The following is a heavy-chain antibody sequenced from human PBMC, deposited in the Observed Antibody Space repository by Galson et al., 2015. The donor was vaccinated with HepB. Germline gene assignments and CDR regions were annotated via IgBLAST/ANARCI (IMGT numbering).Heavy chain of an antibody. D-gene: IGHD6-13*01. V-gene: IGHV1-46*01. CDR2: INPSGGST. Sequence: SVKVSCKASGYTFTSYYMHWVRQAPGQGLEWMGIINPSGGSTSYAQKFQGRVTMTEDTSTDTAYMELSSLRSEDTAVYYCAGDSSSWPLPPYLFDIWGQGTMVTVSS. CDR1: GYTFTSYY. CDR3: AGDSSSWPLPPYLFDI. J-gene: IGHJ3*02.